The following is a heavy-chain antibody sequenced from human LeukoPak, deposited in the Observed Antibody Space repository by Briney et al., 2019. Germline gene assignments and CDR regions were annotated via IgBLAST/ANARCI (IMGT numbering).Heavy chain of an antibody. J-gene: IGHJ4*02. V-gene: IGHV3-23*01. CDR3: ANLEDDILTGYLSS. CDR2: IRSTGDST. Sequence: GGSLRLSCAASGFTFSSYAITWVRQAPGKGLEWVSSIRSTGDSTFYADSVKGRFTISRDNSKNPVYLLVNNLRTEDRAVDYCANLEDDILTGYLSSWGQGTLVTVSS. CDR1: GFTFSSYA. D-gene: IGHD3-9*01.